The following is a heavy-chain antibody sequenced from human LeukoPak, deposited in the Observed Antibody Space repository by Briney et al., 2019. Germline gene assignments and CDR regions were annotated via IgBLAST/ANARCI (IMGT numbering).Heavy chain of an antibody. CDR2: IWYDGSNK. V-gene: IGHV3-33*06. Sequence: PGGSLRLSCAASGFTFSSYGMHWVRQAPGKGLEWVAVIWYDGSNKYYADSVKGRFTISRDNSKNTLYLQMNSLRAEDTAVYYCAKPVSHYFYYMDVWGKGTTVTVSS. CDR1: GFTFSSYG. D-gene: IGHD5/OR15-5a*01. J-gene: IGHJ6*03. CDR3: AKPVSHYFYYMDV.